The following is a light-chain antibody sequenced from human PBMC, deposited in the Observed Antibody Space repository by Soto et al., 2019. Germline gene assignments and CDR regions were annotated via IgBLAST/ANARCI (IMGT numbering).Light chain of an antibody. J-gene: IGLJ3*02. CDR2: RNN. Sequence: QSVLTQPPSVSGTPGQSVTISCSGSSSNVGSIFVYWYQQIPGTAPKLLIFRNNQRPSGVPDRFSGSKSGTSASLAISGLRSEDEADYFCAAWDDSLNIWVFGGGTKLTVL. CDR3: AAWDDSLNIWV. V-gene: IGLV1-47*01. CDR1: SSNVGSIF.